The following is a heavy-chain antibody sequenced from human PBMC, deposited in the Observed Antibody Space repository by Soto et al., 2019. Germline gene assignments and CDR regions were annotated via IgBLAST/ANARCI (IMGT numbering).Heavy chain of an antibody. D-gene: IGHD2-2*01. CDR3: ARHGGYCSSTSCRTRWFDP. J-gene: IGHJ5*02. Sequence: QLQLQESGPGLVKPSETLSLTCTVSGGSISSSSYYWGWIRQPPGKGLEWIGSIYYSGSTYYNPSLKSRVTISVDTSKNQFSLKLSSVTAADTAVYYCARHGGYCSSTSCRTRWFDPWGQGTLVTVSS. CDR1: GGSISSSSYY. V-gene: IGHV4-39*01. CDR2: IYYSGST.